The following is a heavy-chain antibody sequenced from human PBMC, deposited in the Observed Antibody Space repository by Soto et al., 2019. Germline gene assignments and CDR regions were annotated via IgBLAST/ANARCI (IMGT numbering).Heavy chain of an antibody. CDR1: GYTFTSYY. Sequence: ASVKVSCKASGYTFTSYYMHWVRQAPGQGLEWMGIIIPSRGIANYAQKFQGRVTITADKSTSTAYMELSSLRSEDTAVYYCASGSVSFDPWGQGTLVTVSS. CDR3: ASGSVSFDP. D-gene: IGHD3-10*01. J-gene: IGHJ5*02. V-gene: IGHV1-46*01. CDR2: IIPSRGIA.